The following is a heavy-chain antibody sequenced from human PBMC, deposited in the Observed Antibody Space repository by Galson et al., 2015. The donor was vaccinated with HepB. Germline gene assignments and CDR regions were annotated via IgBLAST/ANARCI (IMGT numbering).Heavy chain of an antibody. CDR2: IYSGGST. CDR1: GFTVSSNY. J-gene: IGHJ4*02. CDR3: ARALWFGVSEGYYFDY. Sequence: SLRLSCAASGFTVSSNYMSWVRQAPGKGLEWVSVIYSGGSTYYADSVKGRFTISRDNSKNTLYLQMNSLRAEDTAVYYCARALWFGVSEGYYFDYWGQGTLVTVSS. V-gene: IGHV3-53*01. D-gene: IGHD3-10*01.